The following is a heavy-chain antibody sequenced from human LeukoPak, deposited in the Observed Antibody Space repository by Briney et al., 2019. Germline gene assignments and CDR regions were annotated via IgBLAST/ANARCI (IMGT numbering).Heavy chain of an antibody. J-gene: IGHJ4*02. V-gene: IGHV1-24*01. CDR1: GYTLTELS. CDR3: AKLLYDPFGGAFNN. Sequence: GASVKVSCKVSGYTLTELSMHWVRQAPGKGLEWMGGFDPEDGETIYAQKFQGRVTMTEDTSTDTAYMELNSLRAEDTAVYYCAKLLYDPFGGAFNNWGQGTLVTVSS. CDR2: FDPEDGET. D-gene: IGHD3-10*01.